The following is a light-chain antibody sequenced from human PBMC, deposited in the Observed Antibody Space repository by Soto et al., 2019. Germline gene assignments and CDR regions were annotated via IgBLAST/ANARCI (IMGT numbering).Light chain of an antibody. V-gene: IGLV2-8*01. Sequence: QSALTQPPSASGSPGQSVTISCTGTSSDVGGYNYVSWYQQHPGKAPKLIIYEVYKRPSGVPDRFSGSKSGNTAALTVSGLQAEDEAEYYCSSYVGTNSYVFGTGTKVTVL. CDR3: SSYVGTNSYV. CDR2: EVY. CDR1: SSDVGGYNY. J-gene: IGLJ1*01.